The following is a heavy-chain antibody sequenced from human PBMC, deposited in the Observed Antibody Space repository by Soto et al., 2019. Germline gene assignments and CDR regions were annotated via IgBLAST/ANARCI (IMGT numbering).Heavy chain of an antibody. CDR1: GYTFTGYY. J-gene: IGHJ6*02. V-gene: IGHV1-2*02. CDR2: ISPNSGGS. CDR3: ARDVGYCTGKSCHNYYALDV. D-gene: IGHD2-8*01. Sequence: ASVKVSCKASGYTFTGYYMHWVRQAPGQGLEWMAWISPNSGGSEYAQKFQDRVTVTRDTSISTAYMEMSRLRYDDTAVYYCARDVGYCTGKSCHNYYALDVWGQGTTVTVSS.